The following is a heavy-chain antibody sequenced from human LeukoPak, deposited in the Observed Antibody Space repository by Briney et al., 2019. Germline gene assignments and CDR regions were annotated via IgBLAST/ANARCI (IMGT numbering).Heavy chain of an antibody. CDR2: MNPNSGLE. J-gene: IGHJ4*02. Sequence: ASVKVSCKASGYTFTNYDISWMRQATGQGLEWMGWMNPNSGLEGYVQKFQGRFTMSRDTSISTAYMELSSLRSEDTAVYYCARGSWESGCIDWGQGTLVTVSS. CDR1: GYTFTNYD. V-gene: IGHV1-8*02. CDR3: ARGSWESGCID. D-gene: IGHD6-19*01.